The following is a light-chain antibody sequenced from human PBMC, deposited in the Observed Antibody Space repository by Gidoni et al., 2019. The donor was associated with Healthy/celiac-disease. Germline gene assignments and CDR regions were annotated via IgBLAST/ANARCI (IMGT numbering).Light chain of an antibody. CDR2: DAS. V-gene: IGKV1-33*01. CDR3: QQYDNLPLT. CDR1: QDISNY. J-gene: IGKJ4*01. Sequence: DIQMTQSPSSLSASVGDRITITCQASQDISNYLNWYQQKPGKAPKLPIYDASNLETGVPSRFSGSGSVTDFTFTISSLQPEYIATYYCQQYDNLPLTFGGGTKVEIK.